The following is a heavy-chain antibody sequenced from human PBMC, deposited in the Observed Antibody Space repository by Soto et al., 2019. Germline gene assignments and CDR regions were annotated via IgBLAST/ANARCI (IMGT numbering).Heavy chain of an antibody. D-gene: IGHD1-26*01. J-gene: IGHJ4*02. CDR3: ARISYGGSYRPFGLSEPAI. CDR2: IYYSGKP. V-gene: IGHV4-59*08. CDR1: GDSIGSYY. Sequence: SETLSLTCTVSGDSIGSYYWSWIRQPPGKGLEWIGYIYYSGKPMYNPSLKSRVTISIDMSKDQFSLKMTSVTAADTAVYYCARISYGGSYRPFGLSEPAIWGQGTLVTVSS.